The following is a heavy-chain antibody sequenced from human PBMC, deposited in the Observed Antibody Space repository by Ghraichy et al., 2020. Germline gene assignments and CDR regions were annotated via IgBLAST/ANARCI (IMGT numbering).Heavy chain of an antibody. CDR2: IKQDGSEK. Sequence: GESLNISCAASGFTFSSNGMHWVCQAPGKGLEWVASIKQDGSEKPYVDSVEGRFTISRDNAKNSLYLQMNTLTVEDTAVYYCARWALDREWIFDNWGQGTLVTVSS. CDR3: ARWALDREWIFDN. J-gene: IGHJ4*02. CDR1: GFTFSSNG. D-gene: IGHD3-3*01. V-gene: IGHV3-7*01.